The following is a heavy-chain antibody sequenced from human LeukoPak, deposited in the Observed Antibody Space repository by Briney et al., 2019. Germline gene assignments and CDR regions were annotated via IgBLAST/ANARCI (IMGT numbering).Heavy chain of an antibody. CDR1: GYSFTSYW. D-gene: IGHD3-10*01. J-gene: IGHJ5*02. V-gene: IGHV5-51*01. Sequence: GESLKISCKGSGYSFTSYWIGWVRQMPGKGLEWMGIIYPGDSDTRYSPSFQGQVTISADKSISTAYLQWNSLKASDTAMYYCARLLVVRGVNRWFDPWGQGTLVTVSS. CDR2: IYPGDSDT. CDR3: ARLLVVRGVNRWFDP.